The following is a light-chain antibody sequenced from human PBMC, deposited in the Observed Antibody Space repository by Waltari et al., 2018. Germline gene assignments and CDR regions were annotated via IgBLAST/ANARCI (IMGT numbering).Light chain of an antibody. Sequence: QSVLTQPASVSGSPGQSITISCTGTSSDIGGYNYVSWYQQHPGKAPKLMIYDVSRGPSGVSHRFSGSKSGNTASLTISGLQAEDEAHYYCTSYTSTNTVIFGGGTKVTVL. CDR2: DVS. J-gene: IGLJ2*01. CDR3: TSYTSTNTVI. CDR1: SSDIGGYNY. V-gene: IGLV2-14*03.